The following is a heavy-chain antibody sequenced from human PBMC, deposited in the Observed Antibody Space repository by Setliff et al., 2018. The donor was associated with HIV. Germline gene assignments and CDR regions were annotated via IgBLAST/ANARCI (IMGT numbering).Heavy chain of an antibody. CDR3: ARVLSSGGNCFPDY. Sequence: SETLSLTCTVSGGSISTHHWSWIRQPPGKGLEWIGQINYDGKTNYNPSLKSRVTVSVDKSKDQLSLNLNSVTAADTAVYFCARVLSSGGNCFPDYWGQGALVTVSS. CDR1: GGSISTHH. J-gene: IGHJ4*02. D-gene: IGHD2-15*01. V-gene: IGHV4-59*11. CDR2: INYDGKT.